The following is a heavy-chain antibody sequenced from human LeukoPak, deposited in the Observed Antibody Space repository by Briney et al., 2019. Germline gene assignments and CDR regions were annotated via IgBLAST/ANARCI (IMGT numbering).Heavy chain of an antibody. J-gene: IGHJ4*02. CDR3: ARSKYDILTGYYNEFDY. Sequence: SETLSLTCTVSGGSISSYYWSWIRQPPGKGLEWIGYIYYSGSTNYNPSLKSRVTISVDTSKNQFSLKLSSVTAADTAVYYCARSKYDILTGYYNEFDYWGQGTLATVSS. CDR2: IYYSGST. D-gene: IGHD3-9*01. V-gene: IGHV4-59*08. CDR1: GGSISSYY.